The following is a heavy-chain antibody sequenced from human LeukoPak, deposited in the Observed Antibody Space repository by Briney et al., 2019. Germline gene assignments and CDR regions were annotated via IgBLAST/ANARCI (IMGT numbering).Heavy chain of an antibody. CDR3: ATRGPYCSSTSCYREAGVWFDP. CDR2: INHSGST. CDR1: GGSFSGYY. Sequence: PSETLSLTCAVYGGSFSGYYWSWIRQPPGKGLEWIGEINHSGSTNYNPSLKSRVTISVDTSKNQFSLKLSSVTAADTAVYYCATRGPYCSSTSCYREAGVWFDPWGQGTLVIVSS. D-gene: IGHD2-2*01. J-gene: IGHJ5*02. V-gene: IGHV4-34*01.